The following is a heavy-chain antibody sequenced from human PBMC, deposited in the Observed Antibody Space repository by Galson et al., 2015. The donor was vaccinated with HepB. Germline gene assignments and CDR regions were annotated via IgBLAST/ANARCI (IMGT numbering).Heavy chain of an antibody. J-gene: IGHJ4*02. CDR2: IWSDGSNK. V-gene: IGHV3-33*01. Sequence: SLRLSCAASGFIFSSFGMHWVRQAPGKGLEWVGVIWSDGSNKYYADFVKGRFTISRDNSKNTVYLRMNSVRVEDTAVYYCAREGPYASSCIDYWGQGILVTVSS. CDR3: AREGPYASSCIDY. D-gene: IGHD6-13*01. CDR1: GFIFSSFG.